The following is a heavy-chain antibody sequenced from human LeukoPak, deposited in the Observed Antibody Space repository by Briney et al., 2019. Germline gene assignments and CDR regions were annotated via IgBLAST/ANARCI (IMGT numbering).Heavy chain of an antibody. V-gene: IGHV4-39*01. J-gene: IGHJ4*02. CDR2: IYYSGST. CDR1: GGSISSSSYY. CDR3: ARQGVDYYDSSGSRPFDY. D-gene: IGHD3-22*01. Sequence: PSETLSFTCTVSGGSISSSSYYWGWTRQPPGKGLEWIGSIYYSGSTYYNPSLKSRVTISVDTSKNQFSLKLSSVTAADTAVYYCARQGVDYYDSSGSRPFDYWGQGTLVTVSS.